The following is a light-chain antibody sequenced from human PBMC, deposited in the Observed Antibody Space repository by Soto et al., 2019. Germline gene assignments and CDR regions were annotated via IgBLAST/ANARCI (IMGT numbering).Light chain of an antibody. CDR2: LNSDGSH. V-gene: IGLV4-69*01. J-gene: IGLJ2*01. CDR1: SGHSSYA. Sequence: QLVLIQSPSASASLGASVKLTCTLSSGHSSYAIAWHQQQPEKGPRYLMKLNSDGSHNQGDGIPDRFSGSSSGAERYLTISSLQSEDEADYYCQTWGTGIVVFGGGTKLTVL. CDR3: QTWGTGIVV.